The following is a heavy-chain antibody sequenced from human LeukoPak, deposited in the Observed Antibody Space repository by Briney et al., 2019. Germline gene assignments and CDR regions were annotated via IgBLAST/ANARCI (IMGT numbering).Heavy chain of an antibody. CDR2: SNGDGSST. CDR3: ANPAAYYDSSDYAFDI. CDR1: GFTFSRYW. V-gene: IGHV3-74*01. J-gene: IGHJ3*02. Sequence: GGSLRLSCVASGFTFSRYWMHWVRQAPGKGLEWVSRSNGDGSSTSYADSVKGRFTISRDNSKNTLYLQMNSLRAEDTAVYYCANPAAYYDSSDYAFDIWGQGTMVTVSS. D-gene: IGHD3-22*01.